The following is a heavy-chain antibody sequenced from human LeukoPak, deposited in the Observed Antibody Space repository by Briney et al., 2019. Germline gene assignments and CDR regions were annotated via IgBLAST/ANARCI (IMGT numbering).Heavy chain of an antibody. Sequence: SETLSLTCAVSGGSISSSYCWSWIRQPPGKGLEWIGYIYYSGSTNYNPSLKSRVTISVDTSKNQFSLKLSSVTAADTAVYYCARDLPYDSSGYRLNAFDIWGQGTMVTVSS. D-gene: IGHD3-22*01. V-gene: IGHV4-61*01. J-gene: IGHJ3*02. CDR2: IYYSGST. CDR3: ARDLPYDSSGYRLNAFDI. CDR1: GGSISSSYC.